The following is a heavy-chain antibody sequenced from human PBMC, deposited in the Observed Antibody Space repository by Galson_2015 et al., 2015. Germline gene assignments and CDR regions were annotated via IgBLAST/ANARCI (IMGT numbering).Heavy chain of an antibody. CDR3: ARGHPGMRAFDI. J-gene: IGHJ3*02. Sequence: SLRLSCAASGLTFSSNAMSWVRQAPGKGLEWVSGINDGGVAAYYADSVKGRFTISRDNSKNTLSLQMNSLRAEDTAVYYCARGHPGMRAFDIWGQGTMVTVSS. D-gene: IGHD3-10*01. CDR1: GLTFSSNA. CDR2: INDGGVAA. V-gene: IGHV3-23*01.